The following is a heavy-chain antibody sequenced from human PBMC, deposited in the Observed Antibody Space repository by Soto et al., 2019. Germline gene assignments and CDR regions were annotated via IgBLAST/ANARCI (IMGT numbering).Heavy chain of an antibody. V-gene: IGHV1-8*01. CDR1: GYTFTSYD. D-gene: IGHD3-9*01. CDR2: MNPNSGNT. Sequence: EASVKVSCKASGYTFTSYDINWVRQATGQGLEWMGWMNPNSGNTGYAQKFQGRVTMTRNTSISTAYMELSSLRSEDTAVYYCARGNYDILTGLGPPYYFDYWGQGTLVTVSS. J-gene: IGHJ4*02. CDR3: ARGNYDILTGLGPPYYFDY.